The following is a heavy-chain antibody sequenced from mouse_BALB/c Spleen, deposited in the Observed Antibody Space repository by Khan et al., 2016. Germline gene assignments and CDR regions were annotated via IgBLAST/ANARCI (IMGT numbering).Heavy chain of an antibody. V-gene: IGHV1-80*01. J-gene: IGHJ3*01. CDR2: IYPGDGDT. D-gene: IGHD2-14*01. Sequence: QVQLQQPGAELVRPGSSVKISCKASGFAFSSYWMNWVKQRPGQGLEWIGQIYPGDGDTNYNGKFKGKATLTADKSSSPAYMQLSSLTSEDSAVYFGARGTPFANWGQGTLVTVSA. CDR1: GFAFSSYW. CDR3: ARGTPFAN.